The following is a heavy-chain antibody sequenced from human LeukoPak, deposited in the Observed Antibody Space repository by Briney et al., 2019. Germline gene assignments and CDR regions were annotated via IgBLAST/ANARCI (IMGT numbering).Heavy chain of an antibody. J-gene: IGHJ4*02. CDR2: IKQDGSEK. V-gene: IGHV3-7*01. CDR3: ARSVDDDFWSGYPDY. D-gene: IGHD3-3*01. CDR1: GFTFSSYW. Sequence: GRSLRLSCAASGFTFSSYWMSWVRQAPGKGLEWVANIKQDGSEKYYVDSVKGRFTISRDNAKNSLYLQMNSLRAEDTAVYYCARSVDDDFWSGYPDYWGQGTLVTVSS.